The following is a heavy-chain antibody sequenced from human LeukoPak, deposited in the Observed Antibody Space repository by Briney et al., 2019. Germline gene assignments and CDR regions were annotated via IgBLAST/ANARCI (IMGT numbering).Heavy chain of an antibody. J-gene: IGHJ6*03. D-gene: IGHD3-10*01. CDR1: GYSISSGYY. CDR3: ARGSEAYGSGSYWYYYYMDV. Sequence: SETLSLTCTVSGYSISSGYYWGWIRQPPGKGLEWIGSISHSGSTYYNPSLKSRVTMSVDTSKNQFSLKLSSVTAADTAVYYCARGSEAYGSGSYWYYYYMDVWGKGTTVTISS. V-gene: IGHV4-38-2*02. CDR2: ISHSGST.